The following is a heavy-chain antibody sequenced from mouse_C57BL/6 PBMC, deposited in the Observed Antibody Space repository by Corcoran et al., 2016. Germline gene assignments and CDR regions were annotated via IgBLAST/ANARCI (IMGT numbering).Heavy chain of an antibody. CDR2: IYPGSGNT. D-gene: IGHD2-13*01. J-gene: IGHJ4*01. V-gene: IGHV1-76*01. CDR3: ARDYSYYAMDY. Sequence: QVQLKQSGAELVRPGASVKLSCKASGYTFTDYYINWVKQRPGQGLEWIARIYPGSGNTYYNEKFKGKATLTAEKSSSTAYMQLSSLTSEDSAVYFCARDYSYYAMDYWGQGTSVTVSS. CDR1: GYTFTDYY.